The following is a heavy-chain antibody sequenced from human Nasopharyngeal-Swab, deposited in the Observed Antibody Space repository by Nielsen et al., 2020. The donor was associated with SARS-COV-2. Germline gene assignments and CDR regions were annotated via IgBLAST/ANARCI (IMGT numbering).Heavy chain of an antibody. J-gene: IGHJ6*02. D-gene: IGHD6-6*01. CDR1: GYSFSAYY. CDR3: ARDGTSRGIASRPGLYYYPMDV. CDR2: INPNSGGT. V-gene: IGHV1-2*06. Sequence: ASVKVSCKASGYSFSAYYIHWVRQAPGQGLEWMGRINPNSGGTDYAQKFQGRVTTTRDTSIRTAYMDLSSLRSDDTAMYYCARDGTSRGIASRPGLYYYPMDVWGQGTTVTVSS.